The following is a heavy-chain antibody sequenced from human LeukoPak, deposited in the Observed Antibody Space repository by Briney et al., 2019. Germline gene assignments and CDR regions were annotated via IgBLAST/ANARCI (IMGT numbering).Heavy chain of an antibody. J-gene: IGHJ6*03. V-gene: IGHV3-49*04. Sequence: GGSLSLSCTASGFTFGDYAMSWVRQAPGKGLEWVGFIRSKAYGGTTEYAASVKGRFTISGDDSKSIAYLQMNSLKTEDTAVYYCTQMVRTNYYYYYMDVWGKGTTVTVSS. CDR3: TQMVRTNYYYYYMDV. CDR1: GFTFGDYA. D-gene: IGHD3-10*01. CDR2: IRSKAYGGTT.